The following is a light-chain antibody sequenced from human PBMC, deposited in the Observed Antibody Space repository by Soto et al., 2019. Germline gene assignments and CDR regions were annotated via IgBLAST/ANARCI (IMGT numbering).Light chain of an antibody. CDR2: GAS. CDR3: QQRSNWPPIT. CDR1: QSVSSSY. J-gene: IGKJ5*01. V-gene: IGKV3D-20*02. Sequence: EIVLTQSPGTVSLSPGERATLSCRASQSVSSSYLAWYQQKPGQAPRLLIYGASSRATGIPDRFSGSGSGTDFTLTISRLEPEDFAVYYCQQRSNWPPITFGQGTRLEIK.